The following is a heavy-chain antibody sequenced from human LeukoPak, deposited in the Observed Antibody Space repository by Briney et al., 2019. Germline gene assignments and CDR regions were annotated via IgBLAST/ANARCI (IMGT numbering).Heavy chain of an antibody. D-gene: IGHD3-16*01. V-gene: IGHV4-38-2*01. CDR3: ARLRAWGGPLCMEF. J-gene: IGHJ6*03. CDR2: IYHTGTT. Sequence: SETLSLTCDVPGYLISSGFYWGWIRKPPGKGLEWIGGIYHTGTTYDNPALTSRLTISVDTSKNQFSLNLTSVTAADTAVYYCARLRAWGGPLCMEFWGRGTTVTVSS. CDR1: GYLISSGFY.